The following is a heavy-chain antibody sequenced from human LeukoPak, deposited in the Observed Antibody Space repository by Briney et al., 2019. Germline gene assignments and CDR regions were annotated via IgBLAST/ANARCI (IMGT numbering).Heavy chain of an antibody. J-gene: IGHJ5*02. CDR3: ARVGLGCSSTSCYTKGYWFDP. Sequence: ASVKVSCKASGYTFTGYYMHWVRQAPGQGLEWMGWINPNSGGTNYAQKFQGRVTMTRDTSISTAYMELSRLRSDDTAVYYCARVGLGCSSTSCYTKGYWFDPWGQGTLVTVSS. CDR1: GYTFTGYY. V-gene: IGHV1-2*02. D-gene: IGHD2-2*02. CDR2: INPNSGGT.